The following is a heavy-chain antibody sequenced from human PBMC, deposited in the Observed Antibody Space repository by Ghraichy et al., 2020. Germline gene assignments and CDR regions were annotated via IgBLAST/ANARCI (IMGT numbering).Heavy chain of an antibody. CDR1: GFTFDDYA. J-gene: IGHJ4*02. CDR2: ISWNSGSI. V-gene: IGHV3-9*01. D-gene: IGHD3-9*01. Sequence: GGSLRLSCAASGFTFDDYAMHWVRQAPGKGLEWVSGISWNSGSIGYADSVKGRFTISRDNAKNSLYLQMKSLRAEDTALYYCAKAKSFDWLSFDYWGQGTLVTVSS. CDR3: AKAKSFDWLSFDY.